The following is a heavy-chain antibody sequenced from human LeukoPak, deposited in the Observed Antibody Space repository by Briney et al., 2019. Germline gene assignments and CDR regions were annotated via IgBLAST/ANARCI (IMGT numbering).Heavy chain of an antibody. Sequence: SETLSLTCAVYGGSFSGCYRSWIRQPPGKGLEWIGEINHSGSTNYNPSLKSRVTISVDTSKNQFSLKLSSVTAADTAVYYCAGNARASSDYWGQGTLVTVSS. CDR2: INHSGST. CDR3: AGNARASSDY. V-gene: IGHV4-34*01. CDR1: GGSFSGCY. J-gene: IGHJ4*02. D-gene: IGHD2-2*01.